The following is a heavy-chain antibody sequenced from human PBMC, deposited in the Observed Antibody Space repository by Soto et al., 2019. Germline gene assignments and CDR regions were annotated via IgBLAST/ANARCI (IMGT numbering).Heavy chain of an antibody. J-gene: IGHJ6*03. CDR3: ARSSVTTHYYYYYYMDV. CDR2: INPNSGGT. Sequence: ASVKVSCKASGYTFTGYYMHWVRQAPGQGLEWMGWINPNSGGTNYAQKFQGWVTMTRDTSISTAYMELSRLRSDDTAVYYCARSSVTTHYYYYYYMDVWGKGTTVTVSS. D-gene: IGHD4-17*01. CDR1: GYTFTGYY. V-gene: IGHV1-2*04.